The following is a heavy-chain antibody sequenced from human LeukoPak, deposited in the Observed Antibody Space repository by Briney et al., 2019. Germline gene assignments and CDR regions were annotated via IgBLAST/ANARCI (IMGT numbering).Heavy chain of an antibody. V-gene: IGHV3-23*01. Sequence: GGSLRLSCAASGFTFSSYAVSWVRQAPGKGLEWVSAISGSGGSTYYADSVKGRFTISRDNSKNTLYLQMNSLRAEDTAVYYCAKVRQFYGDFDYWGQGTLVTVPS. J-gene: IGHJ4*02. CDR2: ISGSGGST. D-gene: IGHD4-17*01. CDR1: GFTFSSYA. CDR3: AKVRQFYGDFDY.